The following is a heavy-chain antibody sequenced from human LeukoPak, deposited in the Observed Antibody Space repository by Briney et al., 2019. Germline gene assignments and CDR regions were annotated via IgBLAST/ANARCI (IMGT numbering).Heavy chain of an antibody. CDR1: GYSLTELS. CDR2: LDPEIGET. V-gene: IGHV1-24*01. D-gene: IGHD3-3*01. Sequence: GASVKVSCKVSGYSLTELSMHWVRQAPGKGLEWMGGLDPEIGETIYAQKFQGRVTMTEDTSTDTAFMELSSLRSDDTAVYYCARDAGEWLLPQAMDFWGQGTLVTVSS. J-gene: IGHJ4*02. CDR3: ARDAGEWLLPQAMDF.